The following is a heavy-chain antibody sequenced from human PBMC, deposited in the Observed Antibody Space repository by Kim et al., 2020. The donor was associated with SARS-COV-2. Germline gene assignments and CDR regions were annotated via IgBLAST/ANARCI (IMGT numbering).Heavy chain of an antibody. CDR1: GYTFTSYA. Sequence: ASVKVSCKASGYTFTSYAMNWVRQAPGQGLEWMGWINTNTGNPTYAQGFTGRFVFSLDTSVSTAYLQISSLKAEDTAVYYCARCRYSYGPNWFDPWGQGTRFTVSS. CDR3: ARCRYSYGPNWFDP. J-gene: IGHJ5*02. CDR2: INTNTGNP. D-gene: IGHD5-18*01. V-gene: IGHV7-4-1*02.